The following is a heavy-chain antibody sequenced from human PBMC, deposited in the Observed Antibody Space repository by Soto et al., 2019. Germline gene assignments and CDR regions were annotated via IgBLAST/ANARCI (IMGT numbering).Heavy chain of an antibody. D-gene: IGHD3-3*01. Sequence: PSETLSLTCTVSGGSISSYYWSWIRQPPGKGLEWIGYIYYSGSTNYNPSLKSRVTISVDTSKNQFSLKLSSVTAADTAVYYCARGLRFRGQPNWFDPWGQGTLVTVSS. J-gene: IGHJ5*02. V-gene: IGHV4-59*01. CDR1: GGSISSYY. CDR3: ARGLRFRGQPNWFDP. CDR2: IYYSGST.